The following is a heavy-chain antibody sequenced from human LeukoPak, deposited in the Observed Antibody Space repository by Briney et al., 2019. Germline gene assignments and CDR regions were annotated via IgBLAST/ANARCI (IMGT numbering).Heavy chain of an antibody. D-gene: IGHD3-3*01. V-gene: IGHV4-59*01. CDR1: GGSISSYY. Sequence: SETLSLTCTVSGGSISSYYWSWIRQPPGKVLEWIGYIYYSGSTNYNPSLKSRVTISVDTSKNQFSLKLSSVTAADTAVYYFARVGPYYDFWSGYNYYYGMDVWGQGTTVTVSS. J-gene: IGHJ6*02. CDR3: ARVGPYYDFWSGYNYYYGMDV. CDR2: IYYSGST.